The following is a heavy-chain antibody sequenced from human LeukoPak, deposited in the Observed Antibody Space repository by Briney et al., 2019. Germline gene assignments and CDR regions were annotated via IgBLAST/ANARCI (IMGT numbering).Heavy chain of an antibody. Sequence: GGSLRLSCAASGFTFSSYGMHWVRQAPGKGLEWVAFIRYDGSNKYYADSVKGRFTISRDNSKNTLYLQMNSLRAEDTAVYYCAKPPLLAPLSYYFDYWGQGTLVTVSS. CDR2: IRYDGSNK. CDR3: AKPPLLAPLSYYFDY. J-gene: IGHJ4*02. D-gene: IGHD3-16*02. V-gene: IGHV3-30*02. CDR1: GFTFSSYG.